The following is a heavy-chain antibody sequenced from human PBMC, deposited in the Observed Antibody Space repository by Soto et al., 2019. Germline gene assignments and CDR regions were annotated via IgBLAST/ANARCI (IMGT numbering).Heavy chain of an antibody. Sequence: ASVKVSCKASGYTFTGYYMHWVRQAPGQGLEWMGWINPHSGGTNYAQKFQGWVTMTRDTSISTDYMELSRLRSEDTAVYYCASDGGDYYASSGYYYYYYGMDVWGQGTTVTFSS. CDR3: ASDGGDYYASSGYYYYYYGMDV. CDR1: GYTFTGYY. D-gene: IGHD3-22*01. J-gene: IGHJ6*02. CDR2: INPHSGGT. V-gene: IGHV1-2*04.